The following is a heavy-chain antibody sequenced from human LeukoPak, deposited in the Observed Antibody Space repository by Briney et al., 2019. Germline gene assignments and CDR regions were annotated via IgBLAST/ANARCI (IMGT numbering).Heavy chain of an antibody. V-gene: IGHV4-59*01. CDR2: IYYSGST. Sequence: PSETLSLTCTVSGGSISSYYWSWIRQPPGKGLEWIGYIYYSGSTNYNPSLKSRVTISVDTSKNQFSLKLSSVTAADTAVYYCARDRPLAYWGQGTLVTVSS. CDR3: ARDRPLAY. J-gene: IGHJ4*02. D-gene: IGHD5-12*01. CDR1: GGSISSYY.